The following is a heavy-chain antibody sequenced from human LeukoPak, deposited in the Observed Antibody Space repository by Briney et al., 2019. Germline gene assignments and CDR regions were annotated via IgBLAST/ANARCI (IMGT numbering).Heavy chain of an antibody. CDR3: ARHGYYDSSGYYSIYFDY. D-gene: IGHD3-22*01. CDR1: GGSISSSSYY. CDR2: IYYSGST. J-gene: IGHJ4*02. Sequence: SETLSLTCTVSGGSISSSSYYWGWIRQPPGKGLEWIGSIYYSGSTYYNPSLKSRVTISVGTSKNQFSLKLSSVTAADTAVYYCARHGYYDSSGYYSIYFDYWGQGTLVTVSS. V-gene: IGHV4-39*01.